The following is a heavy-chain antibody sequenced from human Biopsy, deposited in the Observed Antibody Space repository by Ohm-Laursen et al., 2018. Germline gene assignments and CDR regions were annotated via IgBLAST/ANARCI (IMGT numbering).Heavy chain of an antibody. J-gene: IGHJ6*02. Sequence: GTLSLTCTVSGGSISGSSWSWIRQAPGKGLEWIGYISYSRDTNYNPSLKSRITISIDTSKNQFSLNMSSVTAADTAVYYCAREFYGNGMDVWGQGTTVTVS. V-gene: IGHV4-59*01. D-gene: IGHD4-17*01. CDR2: ISYSRDT. CDR1: GGSISGSS. CDR3: AREFYGNGMDV.